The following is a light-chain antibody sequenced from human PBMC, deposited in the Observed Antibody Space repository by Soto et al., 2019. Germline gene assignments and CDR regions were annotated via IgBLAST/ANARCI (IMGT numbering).Light chain of an antibody. Sequence: DFQMTQSPSSLSASVGDRVTITCRASQSIDSALNWYQQKAGQAPKLLIYGASTLQSGVPSRFSGSGSGTDFTLVISSLQPEDFSAYYCQHSSAFGQGTKVEIK. CDR3: QHSSA. CDR2: GAS. CDR1: QSIDSA. J-gene: IGKJ2*01. V-gene: IGKV1-39*01.